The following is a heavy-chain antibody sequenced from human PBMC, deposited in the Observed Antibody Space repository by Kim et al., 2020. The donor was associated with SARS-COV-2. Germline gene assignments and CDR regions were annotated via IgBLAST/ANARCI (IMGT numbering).Heavy chain of an antibody. J-gene: IGHJ3*02. Sequence: SVKVSCKASGYTFSSYAISWVRQAPGQGLEWMGWIIPIFGTANYAQKFQGRVTITSDESTSTAYMELSSLRSEDTAVYYCARDRLGDAFDIWGQGTMVTVSS. D-gene: IGHD3-9*01. V-gene: IGHV1-69*13. CDR3: ARDRLGDAFDI. CDR1: GYTFSSYA. CDR2: IIPIFGTA.